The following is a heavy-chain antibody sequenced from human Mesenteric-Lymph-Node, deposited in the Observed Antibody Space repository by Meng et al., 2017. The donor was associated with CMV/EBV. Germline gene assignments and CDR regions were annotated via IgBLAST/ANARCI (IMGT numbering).Heavy chain of an antibody. CDR2: VSGAGYTT. V-gene: IGHV3-23*01. D-gene: IGHD6-6*01. CDR1: GFTFSSYS. J-gene: IGHJ6*02. CDR3: AKSSSSSSPYYFYGVDV. Sequence: GESLKISCAASGFTFSSYSMNWVRQAPGKGLEWVSAVSGAGYTTYYADSVRGRFFISRDNSENMLYLQMSSLRAEDTALYYCAKSSSSSSPYYFYGVDVWGQGTTVTVSS.